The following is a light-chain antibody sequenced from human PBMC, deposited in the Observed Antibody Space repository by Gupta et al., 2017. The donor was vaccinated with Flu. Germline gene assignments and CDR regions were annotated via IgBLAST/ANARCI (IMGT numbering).Light chain of an antibody. V-gene: IGLV1-40*03. Sequence: TKTCTGRGSNNRAGYDVDCYHQHPAAAPNLLIFYDDNRPSGGPDRFSCSNSGASTSPATAGLQDEEEGYYYCQSSDSGLSGIVVFGGGTKLTVL. J-gene: IGLJ2*01. CDR1: GSNNRAGYD. CDR3: QSSDSGLSGIVV. CDR2: YDD.